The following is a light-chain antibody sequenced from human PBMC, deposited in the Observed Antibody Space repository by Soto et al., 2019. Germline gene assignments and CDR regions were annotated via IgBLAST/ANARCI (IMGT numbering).Light chain of an antibody. V-gene: IGKV1-27*01. J-gene: IGKJ1*01. CDR3: QKYNSAPRK. Sequence: DIQMTQSPSSLSASVGDRVTITCRASQGISNYLAWYQQKPGKVPKLLIYAASTLQSGFPSRFSGSGSGTDFTLTISGLQPEDVATYYCQKYNSAPRKFGQGTQVEIK. CDR1: QGISNY. CDR2: AAS.